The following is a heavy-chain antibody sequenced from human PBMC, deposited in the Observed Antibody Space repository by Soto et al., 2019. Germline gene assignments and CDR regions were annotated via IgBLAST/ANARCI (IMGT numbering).Heavy chain of an antibody. CDR1: GSTFDDYG. V-gene: IGHV3-20*04. CDR2: INWNGGST. CDR3: ARDSYCSSTSCYHDY. Sequence: PGGSLRLSCAASGSTFDDYGMSWVRQAPGKGLEWVSGINWNGGSTGYADSVKGRFTISRDNAKNSLYLQMNSLRAEDTALYYCARDSYCSSTSCYHDYWGQGTLVTVPQ. D-gene: IGHD2-2*01. J-gene: IGHJ4*02.